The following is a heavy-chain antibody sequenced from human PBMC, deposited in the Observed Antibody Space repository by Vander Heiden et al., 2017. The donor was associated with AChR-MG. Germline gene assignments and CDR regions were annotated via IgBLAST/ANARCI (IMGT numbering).Heavy chain of an antibody. V-gene: IGHV3-30*18. D-gene: IGHD4-17*01. J-gene: IGHJ4*02. CDR2: ISYDGSNK. Sequence: QVQLVESGVGVFQPGRSLRLSCPASGFTFRSYGMHWVRQAPGKGLEWVAVISYDGSNKYYADSVKGRFTISRDNSKNTLYLQMNSLRAEDTAVYYCAKGLDDYGDPHFDYWGQGTLVTVSS. CDR3: AKGLDDYGDPHFDY. CDR1: GFTFRSYG.